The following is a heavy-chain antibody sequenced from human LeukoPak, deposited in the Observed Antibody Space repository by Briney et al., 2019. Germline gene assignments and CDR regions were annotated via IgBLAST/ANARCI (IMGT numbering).Heavy chain of an antibody. D-gene: IGHD1-1*01. CDR3: ARRLERPYNWFDP. CDR1: GGTFSSYA. V-gene: IGHV1-69*13. Sequence: SVKVSCKASGGTFSSYAISWVRQAPGQGLEWMGGIIPILGTANYAQKFQGRVTITADESTSTAYMELSSLRSEDTAVYYCARRLERPYNWFDPWGQGTLVTVSS. CDR2: IIPILGTA. J-gene: IGHJ5*02.